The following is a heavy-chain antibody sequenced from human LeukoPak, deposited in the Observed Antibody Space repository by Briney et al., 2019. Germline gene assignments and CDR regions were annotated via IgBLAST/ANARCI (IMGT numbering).Heavy chain of an antibody. CDR3: ARVGGPITYYYDSSGYFYFDY. V-gene: IGHV1-2*02. J-gene: IGHJ4*02. CDR2: INPNSGGT. Sequence: ASVKVSCKASGYTFTGYYMHWVRQAPGQGLEWMGWINPNSGGTNYAQKFQGRVTMTRDTSISTAYMELSRLRPDDTAVYYCARVGGPITYYYDSSGYFYFDYWGQGTLVTVSS. CDR1: GYTFTGYY. D-gene: IGHD3-22*01.